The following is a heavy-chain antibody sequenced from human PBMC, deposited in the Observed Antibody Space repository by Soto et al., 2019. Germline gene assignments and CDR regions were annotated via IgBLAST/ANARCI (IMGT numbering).Heavy chain of an antibody. CDR2: IYYSGST. CDR1: GGSISSGGYY. Sequence: SETLSLTCTVSGGSISSGGYYWSWIRQHPGKGLEWIGYIYYSGSTYYNPSLKSRVTISVDTSKNQFSLKLSSVTAADTAVYYCARDQEAYYDYIWGSYRWRWFDPWGQGTLVTVSS. J-gene: IGHJ5*02. D-gene: IGHD3-16*02. CDR3: ARDQEAYYDYIWGSYRWRWFDP. V-gene: IGHV4-31*03.